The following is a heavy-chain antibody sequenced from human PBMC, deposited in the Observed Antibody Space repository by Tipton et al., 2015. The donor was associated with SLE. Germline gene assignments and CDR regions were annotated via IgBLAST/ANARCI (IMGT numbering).Heavy chain of an antibody. CDR2: ISFSSSYM. CDR3: ANGPGLQAFDI. CDR1: GFIFSSYT. J-gene: IGHJ3*02. Sequence: GSLRLSCAASGFIFSSYTMNWVRQAPGKGLEWVSSISFSSSYMYYADSVKGRSTVARDNVKNSLYLQMNSLRAEDTAVYYCANGPGLQAFDIWGQGTMVTVSS. V-gene: IGHV3-21*04.